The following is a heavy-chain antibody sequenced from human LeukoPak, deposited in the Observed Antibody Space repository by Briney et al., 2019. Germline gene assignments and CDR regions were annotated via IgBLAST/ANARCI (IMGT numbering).Heavy chain of an antibody. D-gene: IGHD3-22*01. Sequence: SETLSLTCTVPGGSISSNYWSWIRQPPGKGLEWIGYIYYSGTTNYNPSLKSRVTVSVDTSKNQFSLKLSSVTAADTAVYYCARWSYGSSGQRPFDIWGQGTMVTVSS. CDR3: ARWSYGSSGQRPFDI. CDR1: GGSISSNY. CDR2: IYYSGTT. J-gene: IGHJ3*02. V-gene: IGHV4-59*01.